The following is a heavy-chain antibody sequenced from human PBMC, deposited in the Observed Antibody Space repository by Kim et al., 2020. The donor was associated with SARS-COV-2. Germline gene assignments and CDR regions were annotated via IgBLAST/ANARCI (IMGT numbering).Heavy chain of an antibody. CDR1: GGSISSYY. J-gene: IGHJ3*02. V-gene: IGHV4-59*08. D-gene: IGHD3-10*01. CDR2: IYYSGST. Sequence: SETLSLTCTVSGGSISSYYWSWIRQPPGKGLEWIGYIYYSGSTNYNPSLKSRVTISVDTSKNQFSLRLSSVTAADTAVYYCASHDPNLLWFGELLAFDIWGQGTMVTVSS. CDR3: ASHDPNLLWFGELLAFDI.